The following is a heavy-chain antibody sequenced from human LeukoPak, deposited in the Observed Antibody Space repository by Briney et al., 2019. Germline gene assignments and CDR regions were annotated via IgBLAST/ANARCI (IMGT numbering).Heavy chain of an antibody. CDR3: ARDLITGVDYYYGMDV. CDR1: GDSVSSNSAA. J-gene: IGHJ6*02. D-gene: IGHD7-27*01. V-gene: IGHV6-1*01. CDR2: TYYRSKWYN. Sequence: SQTLSLTCAVSGDSVSSNSAAWNWIRQSPSRGLEWLGRTYYRSKWYNDYAVSVKSRITINPDTSKNQFSLQLNSVTPEDTAVCYCARDLITGVDYYYGMDVWGQGTTVTVSS.